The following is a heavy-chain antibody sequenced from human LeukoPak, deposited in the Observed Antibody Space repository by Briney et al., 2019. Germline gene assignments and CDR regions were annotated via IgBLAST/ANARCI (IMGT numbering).Heavy chain of an antibody. D-gene: IGHD3-10*01. CDR3: ARDTAVRGVISDSFDY. CDR2: ISYDGSNK. J-gene: IGHJ4*02. V-gene: IGHV3-30*03. CDR1: GFSFSSYG. Sequence: GGSLRLSCAASGFSFSSYGMHWVRQAPGKGLEWVAVISYDGSNKYYADSVKGRFTISRDNSKNTLYLQMNSLRAEDTAVYYCARDTAVRGVISDSFDYWGQGTLVTVSS.